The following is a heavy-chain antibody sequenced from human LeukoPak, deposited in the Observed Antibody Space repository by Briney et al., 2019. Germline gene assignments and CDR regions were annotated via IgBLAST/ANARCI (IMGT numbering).Heavy chain of an antibody. CDR2: IYYSGST. J-gene: IGHJ4*02. Sequence: PSETLSLTCTVSGGSISSSSYYWGWIRQPPGKGLEWIGSIYYSGSTYYNPSLKSRVTISVDTSKNQFSLKLSSVTAADTAVYYCARKDSSSSGIDYWGQGTLVTVSS. V-gene: IGHV4-39*01. D-gene: IGHD6-6*01. CDR1: GGSISSSSYY. CDR3: ARKDSSSSGIDY.